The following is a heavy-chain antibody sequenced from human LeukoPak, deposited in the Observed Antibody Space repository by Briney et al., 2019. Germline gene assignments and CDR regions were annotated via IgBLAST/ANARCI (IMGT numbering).Heavy chain of an antibody. V-gene: IGHV1-2*06. CDR2: INPKSGDT. J-gene: IGHJ4*02. CDR3: AKGNYYFDY. CDR1: GYSFTGHY. Sequence: ASVKVSCKASGYSFTGHYVHWVRQAPGQGLEWMGRINPKSGDTHSAQNFRGRVTMTRDTSITTAYMELSRLTSDDTAVYYCAKGNYYFDYWGQGTLVTVSS.